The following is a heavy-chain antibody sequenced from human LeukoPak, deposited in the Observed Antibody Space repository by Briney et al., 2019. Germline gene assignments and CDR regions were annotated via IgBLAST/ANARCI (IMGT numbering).Heavy chain of an antibody. CDR2: ITSSSTYV. D-gene: IGHD6-19*01. V-gene: IGHV3-21*01. CDR1: GFPFSKYT. CDR3: ARDFGWGGALDI. J-gene: IGHJ3*02. Sequence: GGSLRLSCAASGFPFSKYTMNWVRRAPGKGLEWVSLITSSSTYVESADSVKGRFTISRDNAKNSLSLQMNSLRADDTAVYYCARDFGWGGALDIWGQGTMVTVSS.